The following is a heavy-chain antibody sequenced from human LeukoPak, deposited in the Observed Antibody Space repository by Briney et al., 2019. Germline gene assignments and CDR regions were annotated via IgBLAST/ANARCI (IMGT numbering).Heavy chain of an antibody. CDR3: ARGRGYSYGSLPFDY. J-gene: IGHJ4*02. CDR2: IHYSGST. CDR1: GGSISSYY. V-gene: IGHV4-59*01. D-gene: IGHD5-18*01. Sequence: SETLSLTCTVSGGSISSYYWSWIRQPPGKGLEWIGYIHYSGSTNYNPSLKSRVTISVDTSKNQFSLKLSSVTAADTAVYYCARGRGYSYGSLPFDYWGQGTLVTVSS.